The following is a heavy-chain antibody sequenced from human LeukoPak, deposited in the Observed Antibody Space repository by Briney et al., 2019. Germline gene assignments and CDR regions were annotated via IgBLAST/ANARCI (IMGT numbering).Heavy chain of an antibody. CDR2: ISGSGGST. V-gene: IGHV3-23*01. Sequence: GGSLRLSCAASGFTFSSYAMSWVRQAPGKGLEWDSAISGSGGSTYYADSVKGRFTISRDNSKNTLYLQMNSLRAEDTAVYYCAKDLLGNTAIDYWGQGTLVTVSS. CDR1: GFTFSSYA. D-gene: IGHD5-18*01. CDR3: AKDLLGNTAIDY. J-gene: IGHJ4*02.